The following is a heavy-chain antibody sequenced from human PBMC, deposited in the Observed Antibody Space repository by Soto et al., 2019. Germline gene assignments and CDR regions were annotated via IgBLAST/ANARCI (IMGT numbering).Heavy chain of an antibody. D-gene: IGHD5-12*01. CDR1: GDSFNDYY. CDR2: INPNGGGT. Sequence: VQLVQSGAEVKKPGASVKVSCKTSGDSFNDYYIHWVRQAPGQGLEWMGWINPNGGGTKYAQKFQGRITVTRDTSFRTVYMELSSLRSGDTAVYYCARESGGATATLDYYYFYMDVWGKGTTVTVSS. CDR3: ARESGGATATLDYYYFYMDV. V-gene: IGHV1-2*02. J-gene: IGHJ6*03.